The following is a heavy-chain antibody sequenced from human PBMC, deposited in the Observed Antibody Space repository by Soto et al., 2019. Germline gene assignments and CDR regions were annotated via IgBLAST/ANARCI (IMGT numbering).Heavy chain of an antibody. CDR1: GYTFTTYY. D-gene: IGHD4-17*01. V-gene: IGHV1-46*04. Sequence: QVQLVQSGAEVKKPGASVKVSCKASGYTFTTYYMHWVRQAPGQGLEWMGIINPSGGSTNYAQKLQGRVTMTRDTYTSTVYMELSSRRSEDTAVYYCARETIPTVRAFDIWGQGTLVSVSS. J-gene: IGHJ3*02. CDR3: ARETIPTVRAFDI. CDR2: INPSGGST.